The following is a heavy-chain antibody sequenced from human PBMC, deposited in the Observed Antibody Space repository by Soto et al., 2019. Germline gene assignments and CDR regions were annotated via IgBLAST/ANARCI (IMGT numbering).Heavy chain of an antibody. CDR1: GGSISSWTYY. V-gene: IGHV4-31*03. CDR2: IHPSGGT. J-gene: IGHJ4*02. D-gene: IGHD4-4*01. CDR3: ARGQDYSKSGY. Sequence: QVQLQESGPGLVKPSQTLSLTCTVSGGSISSWTYYWNWIRQSPGKGLEWIGCIHPSGGTHYNPSLKSRVSISDDTAKNQFSQKMSSVTAADTAVYYCARGQDYSKSGYWGQGTLVTVSS.